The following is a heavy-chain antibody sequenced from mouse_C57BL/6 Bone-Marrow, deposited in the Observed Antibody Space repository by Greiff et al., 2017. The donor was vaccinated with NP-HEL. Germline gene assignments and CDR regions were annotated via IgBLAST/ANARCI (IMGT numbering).Heavy chain of an antibody. V-gene: IGHV10-1*01. Sequence: EVQLVESGGGLVQPKGSLKLSCAASGFSFNTYAMNWVRQAPGKGLERVARIRSKSNNYATYYADSVKDRFTISRDDSESMLYLQMNNLKTEDTAMYYCVRHLDGYFYAMDYWGQGTSVTVSS. J-gene: IGHJ4*01. CDR3: VRHLDGYFYAMDY. D-gene: IGHD2-3*01. CDR2: IRSKSNNYAT. CDR1: GFSFNTYA.